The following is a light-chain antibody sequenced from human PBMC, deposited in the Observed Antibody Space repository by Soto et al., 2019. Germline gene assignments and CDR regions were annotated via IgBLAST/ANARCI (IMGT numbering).Light chain of an antibody. CDR1: QNVRNY. CDR3: QKYNSAPLT. J-gene: IGKJ1*01. Sequence: EIVLTQSPATLSLSPGDKATLSCRASQNVRNYLAWYQQKPGQAPRLLIYYVSTRATGIPARFSGSGSGTEFTLTISSLQPEDVATYYCQKYNSAPLTFGQGTKVDIK. CDR2: YVS. V-gene: IGKV3-15*01.